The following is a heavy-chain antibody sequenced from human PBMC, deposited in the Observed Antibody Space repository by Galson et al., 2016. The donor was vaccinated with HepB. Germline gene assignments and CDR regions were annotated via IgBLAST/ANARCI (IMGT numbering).Heavy chain of an antibody. V-gene: IGHV3-23*01. D-gene: IGHD3-10*01. CDR1: GLTFSSYA. CDR3: TKESGSLWFGETDYFDF. J-gene: IGHJ4*02. CDR2: ISKSGGDT. Sequence: LRLSCAASGLTFSSYAMGWVRQAPGKGPEWVSSISKSGGDTYYADSVKGRFTISRDNWKNTLNLQMNSLRAGDTALYYCTKESGSLWFGETDYFDFWGQGALVTVSS.